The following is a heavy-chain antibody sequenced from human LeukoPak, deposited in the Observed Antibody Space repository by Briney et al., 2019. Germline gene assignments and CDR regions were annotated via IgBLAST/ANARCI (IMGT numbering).Heavy chain of an antibody. D-gene: IGHD5-12*01. J-gene: IGHJ4*02. Sequence: SETLSLTCSVSGGSISSTSYYWAWIRQPPGKGLEWIGSIYYGGSTFYNPSLKSRVTISADTSNNHFSLKLSSVTAADTAVYYCARRDIVATIDYWGQGTLVTVSS. CDR1: GGSISSTSYY. CDR2: IYYGGST. V-gene: IGHV4-39*01. CDR3: ARRDIVATIDY.